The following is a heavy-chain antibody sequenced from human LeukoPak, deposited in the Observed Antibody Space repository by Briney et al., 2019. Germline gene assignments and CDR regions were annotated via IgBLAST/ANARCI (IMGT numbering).Heavy chain of an antibody. CDR3: ARAGGVKTAALDLDY. V-gene: IGHV4-59*01. CDR1: GGSISDYS. D-gene: IGHD6-25*01. Sequence: SETLSLSCTVSGGSISDYSWSWIRQPPGKGLEWIGNIYYSGSANHNPSLKSRVTISRDTSKNQFSLKLTSVTTADTAVYYCARAGGVKTAALDLDYWGQGTLVTVSS. CDR2: IYYSGSA. J-gene: IGHJ4*02.